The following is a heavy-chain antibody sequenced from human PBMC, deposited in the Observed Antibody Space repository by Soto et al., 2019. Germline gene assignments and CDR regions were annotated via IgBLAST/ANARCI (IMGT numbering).Heavy chain of an antibody. Sequence: PGGSLRLSCAASGFTFSSYSMNWVRQAPGKGLEWVSSISSSSSYIYYADSVKGRFTISRDNAKNSLYLQMNSLRAEDTAVYYCAREGIDTMIKDSYYYGMDVWGQGTTVTVSS. D-gene: IGHD3-22*01. V-gene: IGHV3-21*01. CDR2: ISSSSSYI. CDR3: AREGIDTMIKDSYYYGMDV. J-gene: IGHJ6*02. CDR1: GFTFSSYS.